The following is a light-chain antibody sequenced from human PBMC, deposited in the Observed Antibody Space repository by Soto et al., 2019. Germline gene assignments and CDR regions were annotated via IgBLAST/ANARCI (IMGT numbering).Light chain of an antibody. Sequence: EIVLTQSPGTLSLSPGERATLSCRASQSVSSSYLAWYQQKPGQAPRLLIYGASSRATGIPDRFSGSGSGTVFPLTISTLEPEDFAVYYCQQYGSSPRYTVGQGTKLEIK. CDR2: GAS. CDR1: QSVSSSY. J-gene: IGKJ2*01. CDR3: QQYGSSPRYT. V-gene: IGKV3-20*01.